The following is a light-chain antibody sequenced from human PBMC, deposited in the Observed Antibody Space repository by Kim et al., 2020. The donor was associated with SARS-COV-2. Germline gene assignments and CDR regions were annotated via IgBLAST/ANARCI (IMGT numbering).Light chain of an antibody. CDR1: KLGDKY. J-gene: IGLJ7*01. CDR3: QAWDSSTVV. CDR2: PDS. V-gene: IGLV3-1*01. Sequence: SVAPGQTASITCSGNKLGDKYADWYQQKPGQAPVLVIYPDSNRPSGIPERFSGSNSGNTATLTISGTQAMDEADYYCQAWDSSTVVFGGGTQLTVL.